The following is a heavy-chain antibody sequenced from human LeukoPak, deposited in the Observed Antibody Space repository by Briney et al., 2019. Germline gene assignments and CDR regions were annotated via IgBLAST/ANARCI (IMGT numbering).Heavy chain of an antibody. CDR3: ARRDCSSASCSFDY. J-gene: IGHJ4*02. CDR1: GDSIGGYY. V-gene: IGHV4-59*01. CDR2: IYYSGST. D-gene: IGHD2-2*01. Sequence: SETLSLTCTVYGDSIGGYYWSWVRQPPGKGLEWLGYIYYSGSTNYNPSLKSRVTISIDTSKSQFSLKLSSVTAADTAVYYCARRDCSSASCSFDYWGQGTLVTVSS.